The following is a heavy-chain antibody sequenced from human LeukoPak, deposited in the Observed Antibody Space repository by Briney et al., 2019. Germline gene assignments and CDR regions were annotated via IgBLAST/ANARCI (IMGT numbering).Heavy chain of an antibody. CDR2: INSDGSST. Sequence: SGGSLRLSCAASGFTFSSYWMHWVRQAPGKGLVWVSRINSDGSSTSYADSVKGRFTISRDNAKNTLYLQMNSLRAEDTAVYYCAKDWAGGRSGSYYVYWGQGTLVTVSS. CDR1: GFTFSSYW. CDR3: AKDWAGGRSGSYYVY. J-gene: IGHJ4*02. D-gene: IGHD1-26*01. V-gene: IGHV3-74*01.